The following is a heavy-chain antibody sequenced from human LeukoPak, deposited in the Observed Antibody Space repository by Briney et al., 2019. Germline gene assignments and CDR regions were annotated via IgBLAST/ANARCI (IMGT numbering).Heavy chain of an antibody. CDR2: ISSSSSYI. CDR3: ARVEYYDSSGYSDY. J-gene: IGHJ4*02. Sequence: PGESLRLSCAVSGFTFSSYSMNWVRQAPGKGLEWVSSISSSSSYIYYADSVKGRFTISRDNAKNSLYLQMNSLRAEDTAVYYCARVEYYDSSGYSDYWGQGTLVTVSS. D-gene: IGHD3-22*01. CDR1: GFTFSSYS. V-gene: IGHV3-21*01.